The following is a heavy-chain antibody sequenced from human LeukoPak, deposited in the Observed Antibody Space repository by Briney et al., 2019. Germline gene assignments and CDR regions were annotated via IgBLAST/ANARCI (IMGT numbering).Heavy chain of an antibody. CDR1: GYTFTGYY. CDR3: ARGGSVPAAMPAYYYYGMDV. CDR2: INPNSGGT. V-gene: IGHV1-2*04. J-gene: IGHJ6*02. Sequence: ALVTVSCKASGYTFTGYYMHWVRQAPGQGLEWMGWINPNSGGTNYAQKFQGWVTMTRDTSISTAYMELSRLRSDDTAVYYCARGGSVPAAMPAYYYYGMDVWGQGTTVTVSS. D-gene: IGHD2-2*01.